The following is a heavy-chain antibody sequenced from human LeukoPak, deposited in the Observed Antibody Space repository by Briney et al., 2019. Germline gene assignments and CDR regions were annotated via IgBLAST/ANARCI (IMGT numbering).Heavy chain of an antibody. D-gene: IGHD4-17*01. CDR1: GFTVSSNY. CDR2: IYSGGST. CDR3: ATGDYGAFDF. Sequence: PGGSLRLSCAASGFTVSSNYMSWVRQAPGKGLEWVSVIYSGGSTYYADSVKGRLTISRDNAKNSLYLQMNSLRAEDTAVYYCATGDYGAFDFWGQGTMVTVSS. J-gene: IGHJ3*01. V-gene: IGHV3-53*01.